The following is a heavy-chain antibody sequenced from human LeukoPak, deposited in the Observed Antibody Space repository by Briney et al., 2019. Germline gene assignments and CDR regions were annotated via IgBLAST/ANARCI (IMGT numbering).Heavy chain of an antibody. CDR3: AVPSVLYYFDY. CDR1: GFTFSSYT. Sequence: PGGSLRLSCAASGFTFSSYTMSWVRQAPGKGLEWVSFISSGAGSTYYADSVKGRFTISREISKNTLYLQMNSLRAEDTAVYYCAVPSVLYYFDYWGQGTLVTVS. J-gene: IGHJ4*02. CDR2: ISSGAGST. V-gene: IGHV3-23*01. D-gene: IGHD2-2*01.